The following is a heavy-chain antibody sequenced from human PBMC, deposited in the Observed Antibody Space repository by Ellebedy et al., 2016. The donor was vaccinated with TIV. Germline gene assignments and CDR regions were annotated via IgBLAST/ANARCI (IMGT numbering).Heavy chain of an antibody. CDR1: GGPISSGGYY. CDR3: ARDSGSGSFDY. CDR2: IYYSGST. J-gene: IGHJ4*02. V-gene: IGHV4-31*03. Sequence: SETLSLXXTVSGGPISSGGYYWSWIRQHPGKGLEWIGYIYYSGSTYYNPSLKSRVTISVDTSKNQFSLKLSSVTAADTAVYYCARDSGSGSFDYWGQGTLVTVSS. D-gene: IGHD3-10*01.